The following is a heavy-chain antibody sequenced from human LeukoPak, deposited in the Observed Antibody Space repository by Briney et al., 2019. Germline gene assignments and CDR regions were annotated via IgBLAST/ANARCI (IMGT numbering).Heavy chain of an antibody. V-gene: IGHV3-30*18. CDR3: AKDHYCSSTSCYYTGYYYGMDV. D-gene: IGHD2-2*01. Sequence: GSLRLSCAASGFTFSSYGMHWVRQAPGKGLEWVAVISYDGSNKYYADSVEGRFTISRDNSKNTLYLQMNSLRAEDTAAYYCAKDHYCSSTSCYYTGYYYGMDVWGKGTTVTVSS. CDR2: ISYDGSNK. CDR1: GFTFSSYG. J-gene: IGHJ6*04.